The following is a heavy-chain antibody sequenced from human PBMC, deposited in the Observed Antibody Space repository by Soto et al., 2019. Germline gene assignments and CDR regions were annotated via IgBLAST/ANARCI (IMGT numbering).Heavy chain of an antibody. D-gene: IGHD6-19*01. J-gene: IGHJ4*02. CDR2: IRQDGSNK. CDR1: GFTFRNYW. Sequence: PGGSLRLSCTASGFTFRNYWMNWVRQAPGKGLEWVANIRQDGSNKYYADSVKGRFTISRDNSKNTLYLQMNSLRAEDTAVYYCASAIAVAGTIDYWGQGTLVTVSS. V-gene: IGHV3-30*02. CDR3: ASAIAVAGTIDY.